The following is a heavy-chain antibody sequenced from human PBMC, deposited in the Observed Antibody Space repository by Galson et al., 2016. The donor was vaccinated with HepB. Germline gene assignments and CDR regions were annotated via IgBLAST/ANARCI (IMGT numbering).Heavy chain of an antibody. Sequence: SLRLSCAASGFTFSSYSMNWVRQAPGKGLEWVSYIGSSSTYIYYADSVKGRFTISRDNAKNSLFLQMNSPRAEDTAVYYCARDARPLPSGWFPTGFPVDHWGQGTLVTVSS. V-gene: IGHV3-21*01. J-gene: IGHJ4*02. CDR3: ARDARPLPSGWFPTGFPVDH. CDR1: GFTFSSYS. CDR2: IGSSSTYI. D-gene: IGHD6-19*01.